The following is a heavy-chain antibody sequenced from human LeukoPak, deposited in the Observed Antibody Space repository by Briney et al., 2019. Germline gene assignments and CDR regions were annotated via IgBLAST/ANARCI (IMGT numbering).Heavy chain of an antibody. CDR3: AKDIFPTTEYYYDTSGPVDY. CDR2: ISYDGSNK. V-gene: IGHV3-30*18. J-gene: IGHJ4*02. D-gene: IGHD3-22*01. CDR1: GFTFSSYG. Sequence: GGSLRLSCAASGFTFSSYGMHWVRQAPGKGLEWVALISYDGSNKYYADSVKGRFTISRDNPKNTLYLQMNSLRAEDTAVYYCAKDIFPTTEYYYDTSGPVDYWGQGTLVTVSS.